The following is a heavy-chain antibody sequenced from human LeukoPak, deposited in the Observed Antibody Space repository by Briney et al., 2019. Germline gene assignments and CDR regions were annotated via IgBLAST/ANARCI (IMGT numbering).Heavy chain of an antibody. Sequence: GGSLRLSCAASGFTFSRCGMTWVRQAPGKGLEWVSSISGSDDGTYYADSVKGRFTISRDNSKNTVYLQMNSLSAEDTAIYYCAKRGLIYSATPGNYFDHWGQGTLVTVSS. D-gene: IGHD4-17*01. CDR1: GFTFSRCG. J-gene: IGHJ4*02. CDR2: ISGSDDGT. CDR3: AKRGLIYSATPGNYFDH. V-gene: IGHV3-23*01.